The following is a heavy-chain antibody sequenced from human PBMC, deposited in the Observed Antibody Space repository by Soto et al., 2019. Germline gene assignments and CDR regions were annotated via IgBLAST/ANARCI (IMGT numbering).Heavy chain of an antibody. V-gene: IGHV3-53*01. CDR2: LYVDGRS. D-gene: IGHD3-22*01. CDR3: KGDTHYVGYSVD. Sequence: GGSLRLSCAASGFTVSTDYMTWVRQAPGKGLKCVAVLYVDGRSFYAGSVEGRFNISRYNSTNSVYRQIKTLRVEDTAMYYCKGDTHYVGYSVDWAQGTMVTFSS. CDR1: GFTVSTDY. J-gene: IGHJ1*01.